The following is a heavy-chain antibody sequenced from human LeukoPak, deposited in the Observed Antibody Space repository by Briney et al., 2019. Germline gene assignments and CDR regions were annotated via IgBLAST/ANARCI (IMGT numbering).Heavy chain of an antibody. J-gene: IGHJ4*02. CDR2: ISSSSSTI. CDR1: GFTFSSYS. Sequence: GGSLRLSCAASGFTFSSYSMNWVRQAPGKGLEWVSYISSSSSTIYYADSVKGRFTISRDNAKSSLYLQMNSLRDEDTAVYYCAREDIVVVVAATRSFDYWGQGTLVTVSS. V-gene: IGHV3-48*02. D-gene: IGHD2-15*01. CDR3: AREDIVVVVAATRSFDY.